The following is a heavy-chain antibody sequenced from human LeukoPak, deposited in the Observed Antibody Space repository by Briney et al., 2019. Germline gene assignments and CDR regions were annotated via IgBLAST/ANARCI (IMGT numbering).Heavy chain of an antibody. CDR3: ARRVAGGRSGLYYFDY. Sequence: PRASVKVSCKASGYTFTSYGISWVRQAPGQGLEWMGRIIPILGIANYAQKFQGRVTITADKSTSTAYMELSSLRSEDTAVYYCARRVAGGRSGLYYFDYWGQGTLVTVSS. D-gene: IGHD3-22*01. CDR2: IIPILGIA. J-gene: IGHJ4*02. CDR1: GYTFTSYG. V-gene: IGHV1-69*04.